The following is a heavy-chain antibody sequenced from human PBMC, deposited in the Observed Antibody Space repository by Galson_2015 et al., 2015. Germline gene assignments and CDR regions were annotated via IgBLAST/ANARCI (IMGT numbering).Heavy chain of an antibody. CDR2: IKGNSDTI. CDR1: GFTFSSYS. J-gene: IGHJ4*02. V-gene: IGHV3-48*02. Sequence: SLRLSCAASGFTFSSYSMNWVRQAPGKGLEWISYIKGNSDTIYHADSVKGRFTISRDNAKNLLYFQMNSLRDEDTAVYYCAREDYSRTGLEYWGQGTLVTVSS. D-gene: IGHD3-10*01. CDR3: AREDYSRTGLEY.